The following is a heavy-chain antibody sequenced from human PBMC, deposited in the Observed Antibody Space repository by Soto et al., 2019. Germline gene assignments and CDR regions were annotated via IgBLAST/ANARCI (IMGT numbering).Heavy chain of an antibody. D-gene: IGHD3-22*01. Sequence: SETLSLTCAVYGGSFSGYYWSWIRQPPGKGLEWIGEINHSGSTNYNPSLKSRVTISVDTSKNQFSLKLSSVTAADTAVYYCASRRVTYYYDSSGSPAFDYWGQGTLVTVSS. CDR2: INHSGST. V-gene: IGHV4-34*01. CDR1: GGSFSGYY. CDR3: ASRRVTYYYDSSGSPAFDY. J-gene: IGHJ4*02.